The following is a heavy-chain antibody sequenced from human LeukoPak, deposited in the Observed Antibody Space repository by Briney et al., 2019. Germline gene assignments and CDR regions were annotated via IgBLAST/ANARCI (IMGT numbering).Heavy chain of an antibody. CDR1: GYTFTGYY. CDR2: IIPIFGTA. V-gene: IGHV1-69*06. J-gene: IGHJ4*02. CDR3: ARDREGYFDY. D-gene: IGHD5-24*01. Sequence: SVKVSCKASGYTFTGYYMHWVRQAPGQGLEWMGGIIPIFGTANYAQKFQGRVTITADKSTSTAYMELSSLRSEDTAVYYCARDREGYFDYWGQGTLVTVSS.